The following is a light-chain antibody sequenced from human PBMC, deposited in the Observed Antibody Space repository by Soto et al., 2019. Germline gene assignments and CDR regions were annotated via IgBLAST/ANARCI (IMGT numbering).Light chain of an antibody. CDR2: EVT. Sequence: QSALTQPASVSGSPGQSIIISCTGTRSDVGTYNYVSWYQQYPGKAPKLIIYEVTNRPSGISNRFSGSKSGNTASLTISGLQAEDDADYYCSSYTSCSTYVFGTGTKLTVL. V-gene: IGLV2-14*01. CDR3: SSYTSCSTYV. J-gene: IGLJ1*01. CDR1: RSDVGTYNY.